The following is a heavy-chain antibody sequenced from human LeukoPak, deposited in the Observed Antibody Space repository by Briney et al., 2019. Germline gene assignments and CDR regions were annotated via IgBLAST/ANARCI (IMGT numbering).Heavy chain of an antibody. Sequence: GGSLRLSCAASGFTFSSYAMSWVRQAPGKGLEWVSVIYSGGSTYYADSVKGRFTISRHNSKNTLYLQMNSLRAEDTAVYYCARGIVVVTASGDAFDIWGQGTMVTVSS. CDR3: ARGIVVVTASGDAFDI. J-gene: IGHJ3*02. D-gene: IGHD2-21*02. CDR2: IYSGGST. V-gene: IGHV3-53*04. CDR1: GFTFSSYA.